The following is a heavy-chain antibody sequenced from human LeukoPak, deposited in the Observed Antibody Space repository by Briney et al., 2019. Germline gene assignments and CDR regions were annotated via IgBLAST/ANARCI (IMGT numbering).Heavy chain of an antibody. D-gene: IGHD6-19*01. CDR2: ISYDGSNK. CDR1: GFTFSTYG. J-gene: IGHJ6*02. CDR3: AKDHRSGNYYYGMDV. Sequence: GGSLRLSCAASGFTFSTYGMHWVRQAPGKGLEWVAVISYDGSNKYYADSVKGRFTISRDNSKNSLYLQVNSLRAEDTAVYYCAKDHRSGNYYYGMDVWGQGTTVTVSS. V-gene: IGHV3-30*18.